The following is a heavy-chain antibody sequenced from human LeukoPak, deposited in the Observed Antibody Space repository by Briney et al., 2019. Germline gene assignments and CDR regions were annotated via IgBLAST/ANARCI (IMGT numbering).Heavy chain of an antibody. CDR3: ARLGEQLAYDY. CDR1: GGSVSSYY. Sequence: PSETLSLTCTVSGGSVSSYYWSWIRQPPGKGLEGIGYIYYSGSTNYNPSLKSRVTISVDTSKNQFSLKLSSVTAADTAVYYCARLGEQLAYDYWGQGTLVTVSS. V-gene: IGHV4-59*02. D-gene: IGHD6-13*01. J-gene: IGHJ4*02. CDR2: IYYSGST.